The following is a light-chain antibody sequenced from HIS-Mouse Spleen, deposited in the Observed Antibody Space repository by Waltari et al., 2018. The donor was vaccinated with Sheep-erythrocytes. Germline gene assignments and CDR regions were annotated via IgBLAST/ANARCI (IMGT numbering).Light chain of an antibody. V-gene: IGLV1-40*01. Sequence: QSVLTHPPSVSGSPGQTVTSSCPGSSSNIAAGFDVHRYQHLPGTAPNLLIFGTSNRPSGVPDRFSGSKSGTSASLAITGLQAEDEADYYCQSYDSSLSAVVFGGGTKLTVL. J-gene: IGLJ2*01. CDR2: GTS. CDR3: QSYDSSLSAVV. CDR1: SSNIAAGFD.